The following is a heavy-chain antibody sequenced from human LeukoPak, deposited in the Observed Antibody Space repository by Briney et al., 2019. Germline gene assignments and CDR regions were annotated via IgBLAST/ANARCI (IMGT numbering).Heavy chain of an antibody. CDR2: IYDSGST. CDR3: ARVGPYDKSYYYMDV. D-gene: IGHD3-16*01. V-gene: IGHV4-4*08. J-gene: IGHJ6*03. CDR1: GGSISSYY. Sequence: SETLSLTCTVSGGSISSYYWSWIRQPPGKGLEWIGYIYDSGSTYYNPSLKSRVTISVDTSKNQFSLKLSSVTAADTAVYYCARVGPYDKSYYYMDVWGKGTTVTISS.